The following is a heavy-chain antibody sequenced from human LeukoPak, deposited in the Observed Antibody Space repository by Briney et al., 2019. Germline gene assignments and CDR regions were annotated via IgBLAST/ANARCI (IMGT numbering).Heavy chain of an antibody. CDR1: GGSISSHY. J-gene: IGHJ6*03. CDR2: IYYSGST. Sequence: PSETLSLTCTVSGGSISSHYWSWIRQPPGKGLEWIGYIYYSGSTNYNPSLKSRVTISVDTSKNQFSLRLSSVTAADTAVYYCARVPNYDFWSGYSYYYYYYYMDVWGKGTTVTVSS. V-gene: IGHV4-59*11. CDR3: ARVPNYDFWSGYSYYYYYYYMDV. D-gene: IGHD3-3*01.